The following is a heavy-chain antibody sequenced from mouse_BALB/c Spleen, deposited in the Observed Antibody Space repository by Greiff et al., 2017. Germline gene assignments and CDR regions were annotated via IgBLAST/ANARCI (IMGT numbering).Heavy chain of an antibody. CDR2: ISNGGGST. Sequence: EVMLVESGGGLVQPGGSLKLSCAASGFTFSSYTMSWVRQTPEKRLEWVAYISNGGGSTYYPDTVTGRFTISRDNAKNTLYLQMSSLKSEDTAMYYCARSPYDYYFDYWGQGTTLTVSS. D-gene: IGHD2-13*01. CDR3: ARSPYDYYFDY. CDR1: GFTFSSYT. V-gene: IGHV5-12-2*01. J-gene: IGHJ2*01.